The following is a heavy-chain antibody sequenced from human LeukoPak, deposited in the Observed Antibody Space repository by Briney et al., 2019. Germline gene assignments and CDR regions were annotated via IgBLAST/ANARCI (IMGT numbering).Heavy chain of an antibody. CDR1: GFTFSYYA. Sequence: GGSLRLSCAASGFTFSYYAMHWVRQAPGKGLEWVAFISSDGSDKYYADSMKGRFTIFRDNSKNTLYLQMTSLRGEDTAMYYCAREGTARDAFDIWGQGTMVTVSS. V-gene: IGHV3-30-3*01. J-gene: IGHJ3*02. D-gene: IGHD2-21*02. CDR2: ISSDGSDK. CDR3: AREGTARDAFDI.